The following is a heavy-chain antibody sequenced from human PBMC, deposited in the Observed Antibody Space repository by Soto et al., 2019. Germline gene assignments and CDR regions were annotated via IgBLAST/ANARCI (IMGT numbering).Heavy chain of an antibody. Sequence: ASVKVSCKASGYSFTTYSMHWVRQAPGQSLEWMGWINGDTGRTNFSQRFQDRITITRDTSTSTAYMELSSLRSEDTAVYYCARGQGMEEIYYYYGLDLWGQGTTVTVSS. J-gene: IGHJ6*02. CDR3: ARGQGMEEIYYYYGLDL. CDR2: INGDTGRT. D-gene: IGHD1-1*01. V-gene: IGHV1-3*01. CDR1: GYSFTTYS.